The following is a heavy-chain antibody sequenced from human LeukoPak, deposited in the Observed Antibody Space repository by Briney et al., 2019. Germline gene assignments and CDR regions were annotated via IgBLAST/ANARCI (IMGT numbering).Heavy chain of an antibody. Sequence: PGGSLRLSCAASGFTFSSDSMIWVRQAPGKGLEWVSSISSSSSYIYYADSVKGRFTISRDNAKNSLYLQMNSLRAEDTAVYYCARDGAITMIRGPLDYWGQGTLVTVSS. CDR1: GFTFSSDS. D-gene: IGHD3-10*01. CDR2: ISSSSSYI. V-gene: IGHV3-21*01. J-gene: IGHJ4*02. CDR3: ARDGAITMIRGPLDY.